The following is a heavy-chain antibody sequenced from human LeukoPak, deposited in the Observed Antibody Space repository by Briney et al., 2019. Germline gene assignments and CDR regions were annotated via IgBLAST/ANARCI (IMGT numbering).Heavy chain of an antibody. J-gene: IGHJ6*02. D-gene: IGHD2-2*01. CDR2: ISYDGTNK. Sequence: PGGSLRLSCAASGFTFSSYAMHWVRQAPGKGLEWVALISYDGTNKYYADSVKGRFSISRDNSKNTLYLQMNSLRAEDMAVYYCVRDFFRQLQYYYGFDVWGQGTTVTVSS. V-gene: IGHV3-30-3*01. CDR1: GFTFSSYA. CDR3: VRDFFRQLQYYYGFDV.